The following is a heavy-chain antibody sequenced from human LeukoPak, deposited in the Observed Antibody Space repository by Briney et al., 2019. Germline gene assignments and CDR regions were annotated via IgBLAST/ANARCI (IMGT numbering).Heavy chain of an antibody. CDR3: AKEYSGYDFDY. D-gene: IGHD5-12*01. V-gene: IGHV3-23*01. J-gene: IGHJ4*02. CDR2: TSGSGVNS. Sequence: GGSLRPSCAASGFTLRGYDMSWVRQAPGKGLEWVAATSGSGVNSYYADSVRGRFTISRDNSQNTLYLQMDSLRAEDTALYYCAKEYSGYDFDYWGQGTLVTVSS. CDR1: GFTLRGYD.